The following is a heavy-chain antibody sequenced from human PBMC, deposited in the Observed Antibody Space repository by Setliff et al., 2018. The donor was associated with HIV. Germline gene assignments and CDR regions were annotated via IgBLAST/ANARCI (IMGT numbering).Heavy chain of an antibody. V-gene: IGHV5-51*01. J-gene: IGHJ6*03. CDR3: ARQVGCYNAWGHFYSYMDV. CDR2: IYPGDSDT. D-gene: IGHD2-15*01. Sequence: GESLKISCKGSGYSFTNYWIGWVRQMPGKGLEWMGIIYPGDSDTRYSPSFQGQVTISADKSVSTAYLQWSSLKASDTAMYYCARQVGCYNAWGHFYSYMDVWGKGTTVTVSS. CDR1: GYSFTNYW.